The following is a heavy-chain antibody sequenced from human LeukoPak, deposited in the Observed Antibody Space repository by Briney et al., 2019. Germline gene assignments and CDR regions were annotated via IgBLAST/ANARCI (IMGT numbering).Heavy chain of an antibody. V-gene: IGHV3-15*01. CDR3: ARDLIDYGSGSYYALGY. Sequence: GGSLRLSCAASGFTFSNAWMSWVRQAPGKGLEWVGRIKSKSDGGTTDYAAPVKGRLTISRDDSKNTLYLQMNSLKTEDTAVYYCARDLIDYGSGSYYALGYWGQGTLVTVSS. J-gene: IGHJ4*02. CDR1: GFTFSNAW. CDR2: IKSKSDGGTT. D-gene: IGHD3-10*01.